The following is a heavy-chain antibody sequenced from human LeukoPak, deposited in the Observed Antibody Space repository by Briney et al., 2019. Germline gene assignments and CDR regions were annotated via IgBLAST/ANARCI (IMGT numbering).Heavy chain of an antibody. CDR3: ARTPRGIAAAGYYFDY. CDR2: ISSSSSYI. J-gene: IGHJ4*02. Sequence: PGGSPRLSCAASGFTFSSYSMNWVRQAPGKGLEWVSSISSSSSYIYYADSVKGRFTISRDNAKNSLYLQMNSLRAEDTAVYYCARTPRGIAAAGYYFDYWGQGTLVTVSS. V-gene: IGHV3-21*01. D-gene: IGHD6-13*01. CDR1: GFTFSSYS.